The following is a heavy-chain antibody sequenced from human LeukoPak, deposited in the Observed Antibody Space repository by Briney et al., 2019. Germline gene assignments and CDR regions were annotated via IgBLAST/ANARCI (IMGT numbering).Heavy chain of an antibody. CDR3: ASVRPPVVNFYFDS. J-gene: IGHJ4*02. Sequence: PGGSLRLSCEASGFTFSSYGMHWVRQAPGKGLEWVAVIWYDGSDKYYADSVKGRFSISRDNSKNTLYLQMNSRRAEDPAVYYCASVRPPVVNFYFDSWGQGTLVTVSS. CDR1: GFTFSSYG. V-gene: IGHV3-33*01. CDR2: IWYDGSDK. D-gene: IGHD3-22*01.